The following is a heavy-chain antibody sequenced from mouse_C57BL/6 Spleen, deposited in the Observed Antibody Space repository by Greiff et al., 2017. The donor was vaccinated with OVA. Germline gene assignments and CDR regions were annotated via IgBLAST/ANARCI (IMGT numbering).Heavy chain of an antibody. CDR3: ARYLYWYFDV. Sequence: QVHVKQPGTELVKPGASVKLSCKASGYTFTSYWMHWVKQRPGQGLEWIGNINPSNGGTNYNERFKSKATLTVDKSSSTAYMQLSSLTSEDSAVYYCARYLYWYFDVWGTGTTVTVSS. V-gene: IGHV1-53*01. CDR2: INPSNGGT. CDR1: GYTFTSYW. J-gene: IGHJ1*03. D-gene: IGHD5-1*01.